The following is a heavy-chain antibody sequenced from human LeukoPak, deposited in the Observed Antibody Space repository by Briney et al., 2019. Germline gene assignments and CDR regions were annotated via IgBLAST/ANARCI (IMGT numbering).Heavy chain of an antibody. CDR2: IYYSGST. CDR3: ARAWYGGWFDP. J-gene: IGHJ5*02. D-gene: IGHD3-10*01. Sequence: SQTLSLTCTVSGGSISSGSYYWSWIRQPPGKGLEWIGYIYYSGSTNYNPSLKSRVTISVDTSKNQFSLKLSSVTAADTAVYYCARAWYGGWFDPWGQGTLVTVSS. CDR1: GGSISSGSYY. V-gene: IGHV4-61*01.